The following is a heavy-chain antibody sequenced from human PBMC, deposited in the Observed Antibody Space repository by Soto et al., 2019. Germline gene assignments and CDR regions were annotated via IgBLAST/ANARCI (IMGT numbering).Heavy chain of an antibody. D-gene: IGHD2-21*01. CDR2: INSDGSST. J-gene: IGHJ5*02. CDR3: ARAAIGGFDP. V-gene: IGHV3-74*01. Sequence: PGGSLGLSCAASGVGFGNFWLDWVRQAPGKGLVWVSRINSDGSSTSYADSVKGRFTISRDNAKNTLYLQMNSLRAEDTAVYYCARAAIGGFDPWGQGTLVTVSS. CDR1: GVGFGNFW.